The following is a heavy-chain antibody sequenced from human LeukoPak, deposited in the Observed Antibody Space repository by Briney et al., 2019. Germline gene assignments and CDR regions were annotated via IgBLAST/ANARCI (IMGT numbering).Heavy chain of an antibody. Sequence: GGSLRLSCAASGFTFSSYEMNWGRQAPGKGVEWGSYISSSGSTIYYAESVKGRFTISRDNAKNSLYLQMNSLRAEDTAVYYCARDLRGVIIGFDYWGQGTLVTVSS. CDR2: ISSSGSTI. CDR3: ARDLRGVIIGFDY. J-gene: IGHJ4*02. V-gene: IGHV3-48*03. D-gene: IGHD3-10*01. CDR1: GFTFSSYE.